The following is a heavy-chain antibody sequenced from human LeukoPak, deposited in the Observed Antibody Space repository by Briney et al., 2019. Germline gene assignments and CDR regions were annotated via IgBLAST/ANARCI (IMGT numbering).Heavy chain of an antibody. V-gene: IGHV4-59*01. CDR3: ASSMVRGAHLYGMDV. CDR1: GGSFSGYY. Sequence: SETLSLTCAVYGGSFSGYYWSWIRQPPGKGLEWIGYIYYSGSTNYNPSLKSRVTISVDTSKNQFSLKLSSVTAADTAVYYCASSMVRGAHLYGMDVWGQGTTVTVSS. D-gene: IGHD3-10*01. J-gene: IGHJ6*02. CDR2: IYYSGST.